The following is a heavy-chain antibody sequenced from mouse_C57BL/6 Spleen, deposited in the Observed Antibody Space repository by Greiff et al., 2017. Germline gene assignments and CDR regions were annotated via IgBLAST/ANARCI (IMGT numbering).Heavy chain of an antibody. J-gene: IGHJ1*03. D-gene: IGHD2-4*01. CDR1: GFTFSSYA. Sequence: EVKLMESGEGLVKPGGSLKLSCAASGFTFSSYAMSWVRQTPEKRLEWVAYISSGGDYIYYADTVKGRFTISRDNARNTLYLQMSSLKSEDTAMYYCTRVGIYDYDVAWYFDVWGTGTTVTVSS. V-gene: IGHV5-9-1*02. CDR3: TRVGIYDYDVAWYFDV. CDR2: ISSGGDYI.